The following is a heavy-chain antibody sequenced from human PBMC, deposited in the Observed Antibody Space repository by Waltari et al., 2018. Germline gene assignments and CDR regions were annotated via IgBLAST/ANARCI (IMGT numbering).Heavy chain of an antibody. D-gene: IGHD3-3*01. CDR3: ASCFSTSCLISYYFYMDV. CDR2: IIPVVGTA. J-gene: IGHJ6*02. V-gene: IGHV1-69*14. CDR1: GVTFSSNP. Sequence: QVQLVQSGAEVKKAGSSVKVSCMASGVTFSSNPVSWVRQAPGQGLEWMGGIIPVVGTAKDAQKCQGRVTITADRSTSTAYMEMTSLRSDDTAVYYCASCFSTSCLISYYFYMDVWGQGTTVTVSS.